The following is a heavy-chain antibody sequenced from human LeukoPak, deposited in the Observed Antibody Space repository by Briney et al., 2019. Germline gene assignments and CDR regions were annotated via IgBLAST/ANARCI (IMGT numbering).Heavy chain of an antibody. Sequence: GASVKVSCKASGYTFTSYYMHWVRQAPGQGLEWMGIINPSGGSTSYAQKFQGRVTMTRDMSTSTAYMELRSLRSDDTAVYYCARLGNLGYYYMDVWGKGTTVTISS. CDR3: ARLGNLGYYYMDV. V-gene: IGHV1-46*01. CDR1: GYTFTSYY. J-gene: IGHJ6*03. D-gene: IGHD1-1*01. CDR2: INPSGGST.